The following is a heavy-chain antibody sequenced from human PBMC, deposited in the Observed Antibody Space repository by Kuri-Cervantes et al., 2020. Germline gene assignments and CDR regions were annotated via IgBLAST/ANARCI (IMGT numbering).Heavy chain of an antibody. J-gene: IGHJ4*02. Sequence: GVSLKISCAASGFTFSSYAMHWVRQAPGKGLEWVAVISYDGSNKYYADSVKGRFTISRDNSKNTLYLQMNSLKTEDTAVYYCTTDSYYYVAIYYFDYWGQGTLVTVSS. CDR1: GFTFSSYA. CDR3: TTDSYYYVAIYYFDY. CDR2: ISYDGSNK. V-gene: IGHV3-30-3*01. D-gene: IGHD3-10*02.